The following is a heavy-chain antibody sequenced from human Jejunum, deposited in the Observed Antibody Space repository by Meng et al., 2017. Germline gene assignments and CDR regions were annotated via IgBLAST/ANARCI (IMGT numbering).Heavy chain of an antibody. J-gene: IGHJ4*02. Sequence: QGQLQGSGPGLVGPSATLSLICSVSGGSVSSAGYQWSWIRQPPGKGLEWIGYASTNYNPSLKSRVTISVDTSKNQFSLRLTSVTAADTAVYYCARDHMGSLDYWGQGILVTVSS. CDR2: AST. D-gene: IGHD1-26*01. CDR1: GGSVSSAGYQ. CDR3: ARDHMGSLDY. V-gene: IGHV4-61*08.